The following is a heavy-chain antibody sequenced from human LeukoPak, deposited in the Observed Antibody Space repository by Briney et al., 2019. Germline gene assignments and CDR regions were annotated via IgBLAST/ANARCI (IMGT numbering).Heavy chain of an antibody. Sequence: GASVKVSCKASGCTFTSYGISWVRQAPGQGLEWMGWISTNNGNTNYAQKFQGRVIMTTDTSTSTAYMEVRSLRSDDMAVYYCARSRAATGYYNYWGQGTLVTVSS. D-gene: IGHD3-9*01. CDR1: GCTFTSYG. J-gene: IGHJ4*02. V-gene: IGHV1-18*03. CDR2: ISTNNGNT. CDR3: ARSRAATGYYNY.